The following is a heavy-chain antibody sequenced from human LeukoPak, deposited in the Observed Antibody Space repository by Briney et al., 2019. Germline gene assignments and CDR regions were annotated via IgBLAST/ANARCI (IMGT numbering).Heavy chain of an antibody. CDR2: INSDGSST. V-gene: IGHV3-74*01. CDR3: ARAAISGGWYYFDY. D-gene: IGHD6-19*01. Sequence: GGSLRLSCAASGFTFSSYWMHWVRQAPGKGLVWVSRINSDGSSTSYADSVKGRFTISRDNAKNTLYLQMNSLRAEDTAVYYCARAAISGGWYYFDYWGQGTLVTVSS. J-gene: IGHJ4*02. CDR1: GFTFSSYW.